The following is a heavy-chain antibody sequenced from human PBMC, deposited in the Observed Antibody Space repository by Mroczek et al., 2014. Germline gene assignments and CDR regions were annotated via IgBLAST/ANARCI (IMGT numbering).Heavy chain of an antibody. V-gene: IGHV3-30*18. Sequence: QVQLVQSGGGVVQPGRSLRLSCAASGFSFSSYAMQWVRQAPGKGLEWVAIISYDGSNKYYADSVKGRFTISRDSSKNTLYLQMNSLRAEDTAVYYCAKSQYSGSYLVASDIWGQGTMVTVSS. J-gene: IGHJ3*02. D-gene: IGHD1-26*01. CDR1: GFSFSSYA. CDR2: ISYDGSNK. CDR3: AKSQYSGSYLVASDI.